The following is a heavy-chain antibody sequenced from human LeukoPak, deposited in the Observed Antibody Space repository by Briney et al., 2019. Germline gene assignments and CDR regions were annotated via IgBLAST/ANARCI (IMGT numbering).Heavy chain of an antibody. D-gene: IGHD2-15*01. CDR1: GGSFSGYY. CDR2: INHSGST. Sequence: SETLSLTCAVYGGSFSGYYWSWIRQPPGKGLEWIGEINHSGSTNYNPSLKSRVTISVDTSKHQFSLKLSSVTAADTAVYYCARGVDCSGGSCYVRFDYWGQGTLVTVSS. V-gene: IGHV4-34*01. J-gene: IGHJ4*02. CDR3: ARGVDCSGGSCYVRFDY.